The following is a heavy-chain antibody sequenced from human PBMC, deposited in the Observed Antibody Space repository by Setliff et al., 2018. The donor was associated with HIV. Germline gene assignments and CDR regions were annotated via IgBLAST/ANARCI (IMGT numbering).Heavy chain of an antibody. D-gene: IGHD3-22*01. CDR3: ATTPTLDSSGQAFDY. CDR2: IYHSGIT. CDR1: GGSISSSNW. Sequence: SETLSLTCAVSGGSISSSNWWSWVRQPPGKGLEWIGEIYHSGITNYNPSLKSRVTISVDKSKNRFSLKLSSVTAADTAVYYCATTPTLDSSGQAFDYWGQGTLVTVS. V-gene: IGHV4-4*02. J-gene: IGHJ4*02.